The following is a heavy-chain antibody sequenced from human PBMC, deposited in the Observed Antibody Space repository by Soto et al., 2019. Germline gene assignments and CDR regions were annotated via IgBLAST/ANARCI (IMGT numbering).Heavy chain of an antibody. CDR3: VRRECSGGTCFFGY. V-gene: IGHV4-39*01. J-gene: IGHJ4*02. CDR1: GGSISSSSYY. D-gene: IGHD2-15*01. Sequence: SETLSLTCTVSGGSISSSSYYWAWVRQPPGKGLEWIGSVYYSGTTYYNPSLKSRVTISVDTSKNQFSLKLTSVTAADTAVYYCVRRECSGGTCFFGYWGQGTLVTVSS. CDR2: VYYSGTT.